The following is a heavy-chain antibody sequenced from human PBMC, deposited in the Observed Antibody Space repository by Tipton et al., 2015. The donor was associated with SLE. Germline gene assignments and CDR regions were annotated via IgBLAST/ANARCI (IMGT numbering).Heavy chain of an antibody. CDR2: IDSSSSYR. Sequence: SLRLSCTTPGFFFSSYSINWVRQAPGKGLEWVSSIDSSSSYRYYTDSVKGRFTISRDNAKNSLYLQMNSLRAEDTAVYYCAKDDSSSLHLWGQGTLVNVSS. CDR3: AKDDSSSLHL. D-gene: IGHD6-13*01. CDR1: GFFFSSYS. J-gene: IGHJ4*02. V-gene: IGHV3-21*03.